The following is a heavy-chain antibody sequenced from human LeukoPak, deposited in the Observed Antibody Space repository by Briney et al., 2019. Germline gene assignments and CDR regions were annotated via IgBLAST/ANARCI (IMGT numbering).Heavy chain of an antibody. CDR3: ARDVGFVPVYGMDV. Sequence: SVKVSCKASGYTFTGYYMHWVRQAPGQGLEWMGGIIPIFGTANYAQKFQGRVTITADESTSTAYMELSSLRSEDTAVYYCARDVGFVPVYGMDVWGQGTTVTVSS. J-gene: IGHJ6*02. CDR2: IIPIFGTA. D-gene: IGHD1-26*01. V-gene: IGHV1-69*13. CDR1: GYTFTGYY.